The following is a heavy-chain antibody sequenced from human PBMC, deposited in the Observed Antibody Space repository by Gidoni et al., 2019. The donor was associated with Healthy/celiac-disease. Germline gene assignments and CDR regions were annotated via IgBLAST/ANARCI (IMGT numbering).Heavy chain of an antibody. V-gene: IGHV3-30*04. Sequence: QVQLVESGGGVVQPGRSLRLSCAASGFTFSSYAMHWVRQAPGKGLEWVAVISYDGRNKYYADSVKGRFTISRDNSKNTLYLQMNSLRAEDTAVYYCARALRYSSGWWSSYYYYGMDVWGQGTTVTVSS. J-gene: IGHJ6*02. D-gene: IGHD6-19*01. CDR2: ISYDGRNK. CDR3: ARALRYSSGWWSSYYYYGMDV. CDR1: GFTFSSYA.